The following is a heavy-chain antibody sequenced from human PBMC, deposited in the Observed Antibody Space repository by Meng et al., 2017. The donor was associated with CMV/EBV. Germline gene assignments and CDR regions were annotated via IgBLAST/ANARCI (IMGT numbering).Heavy chain of an antibody. CDR1: GGSINSENSY. CDR3: ARGVTSWYYFDS. Sequence: CPVSGGSINSENSYWGCIRQPPGQGLEWIGSVFSSGSTYYSPSLKSRVTISLDTSKKHFSLKLTSLTAADTAVYYCARGVTSWYYFDSWGQRTLVTVSS. V-gene: IGHV4-39*07. CDR2: VFSSGST. D-gene: IGHD2-2*01. J-gene: IGHJ4*02.